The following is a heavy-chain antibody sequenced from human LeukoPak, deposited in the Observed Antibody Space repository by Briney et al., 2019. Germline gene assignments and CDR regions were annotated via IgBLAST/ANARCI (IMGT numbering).Heavy chain of an antibody. CDR2: IYPGDSDT. CDR1: GYSFTNYW. Sequence: GESLKISCKGSGYSFTNYWIGWVRQMPGKGLEWMGIIYPGDSDTRYSPSFQGQVTISADKSISTAYLQWSSLKASDTAMYYCARGRHDYDFWSGWFDPWGQGTLVTVSS. D-gene: IGHD3-3*01. J-gene: IGHJ5*02. V-gene: IGHV5-51*01. CDR3: ARGRHDYDFWSGWFDP.